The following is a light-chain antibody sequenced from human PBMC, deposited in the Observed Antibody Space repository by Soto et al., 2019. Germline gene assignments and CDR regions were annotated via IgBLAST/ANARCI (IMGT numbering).Light chain of an antibody. Sequence: IVMTQSPATLSVAPGGGVTFSCRASQGISKEVAWYQHKPGQAPRLLISAVSTGATGVPARFSGSGSGTEFTLTINSLQSEDCATYYCQQYHTWPVTFGGGTKVDIQ. J-gene: IGKJ4*01. CDR1: QGISKE. V-gene: IGKV3-15*01. CDR2: AVS. CDR3: QQYHTWPVT.